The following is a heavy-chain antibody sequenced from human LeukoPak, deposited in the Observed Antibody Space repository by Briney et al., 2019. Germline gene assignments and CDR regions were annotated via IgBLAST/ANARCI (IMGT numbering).Heavy chain of an antibody. J-gene: IGHJ5*02. V-gene: IGHV3-30*02. D-gene: IGHD3-10*01. CDR1: GFTFRSYG. Sequence: GGSLRLSCAASGFTFRSYGMHWVRQAPGKGLEWVAFIRYDGNNKYYADSVKGRFTIFRDNANNYLYLQMNSLRPEDTGLYYCVRSRVRGDPFDPWGQGTLVTVSS. CDR2: IRYDGNNK. CDR3: VRSRVRGDPFDP.